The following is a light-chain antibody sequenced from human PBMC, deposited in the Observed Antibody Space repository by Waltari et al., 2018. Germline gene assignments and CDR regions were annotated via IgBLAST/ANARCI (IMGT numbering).Light chain of an antibody. V-gene: IGKV3-15*01. Sequence: ETIMTQSPATLSVSPGDSATLSCRASKNIGNNLAWYQQTPGQAPRLLIYVTSSRSTAIPGRFFGAGSGTDFTLTISSLQSEDFGVYYCQQYNEWPYTFGQGTKVDLK. CDR2: VTS. J-gene: IGKJ2*01. CDR3: QQYNEWPYT. CDR1: KNIGNN.